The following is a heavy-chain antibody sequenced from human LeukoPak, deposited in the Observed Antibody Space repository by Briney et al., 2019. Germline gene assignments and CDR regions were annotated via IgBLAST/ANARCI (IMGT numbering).Heavy chain of an antibody. CDR2: IIPILGIA. J-gene: IGHJ4*02. CDR3: ARGGGYSSSWYVY. CDR1: GGTFSSYA. D-gene: IGHD6-13*01. Sequence: SVKVSCKASGGTFSSYAISRVRQAPGQGLEWMGRIIPILGIANYAQKFQGRVTITADKSTSTAYMELSSLRSEDTAVYYCARGGGYSSSWYVYWGQGTLVTVSS. V-gene: IGHV1-69*04.